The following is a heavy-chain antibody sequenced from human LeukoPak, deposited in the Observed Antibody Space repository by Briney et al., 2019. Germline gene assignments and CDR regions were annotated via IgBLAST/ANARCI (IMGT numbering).Heavy chain of an antibody. CDR1: GYTFTTYW. CDR3: AGHGQGSSWFGFDY. J-gene: IGHJ4*02. Sequence: GESLNISLKASGYTFTTYWFGWVRPMPGKGLELVGIIYHGDSDPRYSPSFQGQVTISADKSISPASLYWSSLKASVSATYYCAGHGQGSSWFGFDYWGQGTLVTVSS. D-gene: IGHD6-13*01. CDR2: IYHGDSDP. V-gene: IGHV5-51*01.